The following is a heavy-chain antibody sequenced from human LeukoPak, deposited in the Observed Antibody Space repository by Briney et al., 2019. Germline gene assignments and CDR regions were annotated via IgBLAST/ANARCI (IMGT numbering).Heavy chain of an antibody. CDR2: LSGSGGGT. V-gene: IGHV3-23*01. J-gene: IGHJ4*02. CDR1: GITLSNYG. Sequence: PGRSLRLSCAVSGITLSNYGMSWGRQAPGKGLECVAGLSGSGGGTNYADSVKGRFTISRDNAKNTLYLQMNSLRAEDTAVYFCAKRGVVIRVILVGFHKEAYYFDSWGQGALVTVSS. CDR3: AKRGVVIRVILVGFHKEAYYFDS. D-gene: IGHD3-10*01.